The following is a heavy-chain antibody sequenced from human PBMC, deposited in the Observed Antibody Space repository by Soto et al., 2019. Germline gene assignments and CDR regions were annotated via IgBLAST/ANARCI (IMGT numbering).Heavy chain of an antibody. V-gene: IGHV6-1*01. CDR1: GDSVSSNSAA. CDR2: TYYRSKWYN. D-gene: IGHD6-13*01. Sequence: LSLTCAISGDSVSSNSAAWNWIRQSPSRGLEWLGRTYYRSKWYNDYAVSVKSRITINPDTSKNQFSLQLNSVTPEDTAVYYCARVQYSSSWYFSYGMDVWGQGTTVTVSS. J-gene: IGHJ6*02. CDR3: ARVQYSSSWYFSYGMDV.